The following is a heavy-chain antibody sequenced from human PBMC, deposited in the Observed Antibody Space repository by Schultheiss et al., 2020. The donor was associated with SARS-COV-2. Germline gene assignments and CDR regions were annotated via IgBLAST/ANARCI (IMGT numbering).Heavy chain of an antibody. Sequence: GGSLRLSCVASGFTFSSYGMHWVRQAPGKGLEWVAVIWYDGSNKYYADSVKGRFTISRDNSKNTLYLQMNSLRAEDTAVYYCAKGVRWDYYYALDVWGQGTTVTVSS. CDR1: GFTFSSYG. D-gene: IGHD4-23*01. V-gene: IGHV3-33*06. J-gene: IGHJ6*02. CDR3: AKGVRWDYYYALDV. CDR2: IWYDGSNK.